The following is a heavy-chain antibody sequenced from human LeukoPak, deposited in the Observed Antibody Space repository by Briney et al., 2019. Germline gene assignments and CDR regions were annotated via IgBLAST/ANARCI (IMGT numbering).Heavy chain of an antibody. CDR3: ARGFDL. V-gene: IGHV1-69*13. Sequence: SVKVSCKASGYTFTGYYMHWVRQAPGQGLEWMGGIIPIFGTANYAQKFQGRVTITADESTSTAYMELSSLRSEDTAVYYCARGFDLWGRGTLVTVSS. CDR1: GYTFTGYY. CDR2: IIPIFGTA. J-gene: IGHJ2*01.